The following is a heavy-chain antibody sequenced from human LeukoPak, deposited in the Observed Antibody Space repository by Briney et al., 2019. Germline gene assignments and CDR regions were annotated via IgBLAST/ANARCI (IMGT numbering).Heavy chain of an antibody. CDR2: IIPIFGTA. J-gene: IGHJ1*01. V-gene: IGHV1-69*05. CDR1: GGTFSGYA. Sequence: SVKVSCKASGGTFSGYAISWVRQAPGQGLEWMGGIIPIFGTANYAQKFQGRVTITTDESTSTAYMELSSLRSEDTAVYYCAREESGCIQHWGQGTLVTVSS. D-gene: IGHD2-8*01. CDR3: AREESGCIQH.